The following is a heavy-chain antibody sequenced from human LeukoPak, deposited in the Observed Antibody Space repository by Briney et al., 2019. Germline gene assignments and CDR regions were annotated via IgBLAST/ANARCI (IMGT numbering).Heavy chain of an antibody. CDR1: GGTFSSYA. CDR2: IIPIFGTA. D-gene: IGHD5-18*01. Sequence: GASVKVSCKASGGTFSSYAISWVRQAPGQGLEWMGGIIPIFGTANYAQKFQGRVTITADKSTRTAYMELSSLRSEDTAVYYCARSYPSGYSYGYGSYGMDVWGKGTTVTVSS. CDR3: ARSYPSGYSYGYGSYGMDV. J-gene: IGHJ6*04. V-gene: IGHV1-69*06.